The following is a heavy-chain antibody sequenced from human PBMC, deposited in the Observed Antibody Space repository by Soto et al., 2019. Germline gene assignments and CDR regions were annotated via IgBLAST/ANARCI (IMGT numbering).Heavy chain of an antibody. J-gene: IGHJ5*02. V-gene: IGHV1-18*01. CDR1: GYSLTTYS. D-gene: IGHD4-17*01. CDR3: ARTLKTAVTRFDP. Sequence: QVQLVQSGAEVKKPGASVTVSCKASGYSLTTYSISWVRQAPGQGLEWMGWISSYNGNTNYAQKFQDRVTMTTDYSTSTAYMELRSLRSDDTGVYYCARTLKTAVTRFDPWGQGTLVTVS. CDR2: ISSYNGNT.